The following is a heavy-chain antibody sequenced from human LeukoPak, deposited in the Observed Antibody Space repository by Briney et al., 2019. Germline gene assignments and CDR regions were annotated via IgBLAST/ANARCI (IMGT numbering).Heavy chain of an antibody. Sequence: PGGPLRLSCAASGFTFSSYAMSWVRQAPGKGLEWVSAISGSGGSTYYADSVKGRFTISRDNSKNTLYLQMNSLRAEDTAVYYCAKDVGLLLGYYYYGMDVWGQGTTVTVSS. J-gene: IGHJ6*02. V-gene: IGHV3-23*01. CDR1: GFTFSSYA. D-gene: IGHD2-15*01. CDR3: AKDVGLLLGYYYYGMDV. CDR2: ISGSGGST.